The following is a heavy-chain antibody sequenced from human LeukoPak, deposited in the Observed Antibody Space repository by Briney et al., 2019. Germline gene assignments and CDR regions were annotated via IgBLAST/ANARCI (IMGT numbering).Heavy chain of an antibody. J-gene: IGHJ3*02. D-gene: IGHD1-26*01. CDR2: IYHSGST. Sequence: PSGTLSLTCAVSGGSISSSNWWSWVRQPPGKGLEWIGSIYHSGSTYYNPSLKSRVTISVDTSKNQFSLKLSSVTAADTAVYYCASWPIRGDAFDIWGQGTMVTVSS. CDR1: GGSISSSNW. V-gene: IGHV4-4*02. CDR3: ASWPIRGDAFDI.